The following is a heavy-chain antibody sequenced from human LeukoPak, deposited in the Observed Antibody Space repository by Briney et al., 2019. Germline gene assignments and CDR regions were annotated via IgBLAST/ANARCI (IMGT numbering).Heavy chain of an antibody. CDR3: ARDIQVRGQWLY. J-gene: IGHJ4*02. CDR2: INHSGST. Sequence: SETLSLTCAVYGGSFSGYYWSWIRQPPGKGLEWIGEINHSGSTNYNPSLKSRVTISVDTSKNQFSLKLSSVTAADTAVYYCARDIQVRGQWLYWGQGTLVTVSS. CDR1: GGSFSGYY. D-gene: IGHD6-19*01. V-gene: IGHV4-34*01.